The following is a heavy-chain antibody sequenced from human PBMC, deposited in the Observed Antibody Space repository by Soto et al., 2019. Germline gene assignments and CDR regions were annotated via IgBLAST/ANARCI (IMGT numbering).Heavy chain of an antibody. CDR3: ARGLRYYDILTGYYTSLSPGMDV. V-gene: IGHV3-21*01. J-gene: IGHJ6*01. CDR1: GFTFSSYS. CDR2: ISSSSSYI. Sequence: PGGSLRLSCAASGFTFSSYSMNWVRQAPGKGLEWVSSISSSSSYIYYADSVKGRFTISRDNSKNSLYLQMNSLRAEDPAVYYCARGLRYYDILTGYYTSLSPGMDVWGQGTTVTVSS. D-gene: IGHD3-9*01.